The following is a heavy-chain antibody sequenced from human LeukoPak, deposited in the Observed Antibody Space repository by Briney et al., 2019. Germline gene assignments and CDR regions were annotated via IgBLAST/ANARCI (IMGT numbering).Heavy chain of an antibody. J-gene: IGHJ5*02. CDR1: GYTFTSYG. CDR3: ARHAITGTTSWFDP. V-gene: IGHV1-18*01. D-gene: IGHD1-7*01. CDR2: INGYNGNT. Sequence: ASVKVSCKASGYTFTSYGFSWVRQAPGQGLEWMGWINGYNGNTDYAQKLQGRVTMTTDTSTSTVYMELTSLRSDDTAVYYCARHAITGTTSWFDPWGQGTLVSVSS.